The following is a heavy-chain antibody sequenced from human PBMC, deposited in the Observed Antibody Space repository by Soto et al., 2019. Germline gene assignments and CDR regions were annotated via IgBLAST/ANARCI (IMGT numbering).Heavy chain of an antibody. CDR2: IYYSGST. Sequence: SETLSLTCTVSGGSISSYYWSWIRQPPGKGLEWIGYIYYSGSTNYNPSLKSRVTISVDTSKNQFSLKLSSVTAADTAVYYCARGYYYDSSGYWWFDPWGQGTLVTVS. J-gene: IGHJ5*02. D-gene: IGHD3-22*01. V-gene: IGHV4-59*01. CDR3: ARGYYYDSSGYWWFDP. CDR1: GGSISSYY.